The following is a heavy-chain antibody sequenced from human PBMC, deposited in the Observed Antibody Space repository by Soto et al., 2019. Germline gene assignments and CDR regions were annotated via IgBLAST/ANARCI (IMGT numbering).Heavy chain of an antibody. CDR1: GFTFSSYA. Sequence: PGGSLRLSCSASGFTFSSYAMHWVRQAPERGLEYVSVISGNGGSTFYADSVVGRFTISRDNSKNTLYLQMSSLRPEDTAIYFCVKSSRRDITASRAMDVWGQGTTVTVSS. CDR3: VKSSRRDITASRAMDV. CDR2: ISGNGGST. V-gene: IGHV3-64D*06. D-gene: IGHD3-3*01. J-gene: IGHJ6*02.